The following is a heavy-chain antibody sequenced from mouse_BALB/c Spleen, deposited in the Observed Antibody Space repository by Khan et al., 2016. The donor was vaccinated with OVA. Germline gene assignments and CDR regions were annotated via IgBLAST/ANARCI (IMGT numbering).Heavy chain of an antibody. J-gene: IGHJ3*01. V-gene: IGHV3-2*02. CDR2: ISNSGST. Sequence: EVQLQESGPGLVKPSQSLSLTCTVTGYSITSDYARNWIRQFPGNKLEWMGYISNSGSTTYNPYFKSQISFTRDTSKNQFFLQLTSVTTEDTATCYCARWFTYWGQGTLVTVSA. CDR1: GYSITSDYA. CDR3: ARWFTY.